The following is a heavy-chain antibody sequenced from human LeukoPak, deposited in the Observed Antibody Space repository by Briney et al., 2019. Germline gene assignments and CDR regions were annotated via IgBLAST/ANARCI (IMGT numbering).Heavy chain of an antibody. Sequence: GGSLRLSCAASGFTFSSYWTSWVRQAPGKGLEWVANIKQDGSEKYYVDSAKGRFTISRDNAKNSLYLQMNSLRAEDTAVYYCAGRGYSYGSFWGQGTLVTVSS. CDR1: GFTFSSYW. J-gene: IGHJ4*02. V-gene: IGHV3-7*01. CDR3: AGRGYSYGSF. D-gene: IGHD5-18*01. CDR2: IKQDGSEK.